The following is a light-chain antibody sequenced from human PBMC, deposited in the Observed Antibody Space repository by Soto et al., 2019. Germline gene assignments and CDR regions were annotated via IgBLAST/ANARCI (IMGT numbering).Light chain of an antibody. Sequence: DIQMTQSPSSVSASVGDRVTITCRASQAISTWLAWYQQKPGKAPKLLIYAAFNLQTGVPSRFSGCGSGTDFTLTISSLQPEDVATYYCQQANSFPRTFGQGTKVEIK. CDR2: AAF. CDR1: QAISTW. V-gene: IGKV1D-12*01. J-gene: IGKJ1*01. CDR3: QQANSFPRT.